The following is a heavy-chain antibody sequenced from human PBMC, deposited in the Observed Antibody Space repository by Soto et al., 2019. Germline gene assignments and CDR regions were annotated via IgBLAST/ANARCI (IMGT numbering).Heavy chain of an antibody. CDR1: GFSFSDGAVG. CDR2: YYWDEDE. V-gene: IGHV2-5*02. Sequence: QITLKESGPTLVKPTQTLTLTCTFSGFSFSDGAVGVGWFRQSPGKAPEWLAIYYWDEDEWHSPSLRTRLSISYEAARSQVVLSMVDMAPQDTATYFSARGRRRESCWGGDCYYFDVWGQGLQVAAS. J-gene: IGHJ4*02. CDR3: ARGRRRESCWGGDCYYFDV. D-gene: IGHD2-21*01.